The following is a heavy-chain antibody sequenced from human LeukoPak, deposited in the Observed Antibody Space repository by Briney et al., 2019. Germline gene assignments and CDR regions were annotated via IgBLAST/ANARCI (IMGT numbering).Heavy chain of an antibody. D-gene: IGHD3-22*01. CDR2: ISGSGGST. Sequence: HTGGSLRLSCAASGFIFTGYFMSWVRQAPGKGLEWVSSISGSGGSTHYVDSVKGRFTISRDKTKNTLYLQMNSLRAEDTAVYYCAKSSYYDASGYYREYYFDSWGQGTLVTVSS. J-gene: IGHJ4*02. CDR3: AKSSYYDASGYYREYYFDS. V-gene: IGHV3-23*01. CDR1: GFIFTGYF.